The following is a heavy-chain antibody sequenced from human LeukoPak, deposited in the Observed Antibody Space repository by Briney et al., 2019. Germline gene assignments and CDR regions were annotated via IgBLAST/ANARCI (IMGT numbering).Heavy chain of an antibody. Sequence: GASVKVSCKVSGYTLTELSMHWVRQAPGKGLDWMGGFDPEDGETIYAQKFQGRVTMTEDTSTDTAYMELSSLRSEDTAVYYCATGHRIAVAGTGDYWGQGTLVTVSS. J-gene: IGHJ4*02. D-gene: IGHD6-19*01. CDR3: ATGHRIAVAGTGDY. CDR1: GYTLTELS. CDR2: FDPEDGET. V-gene: IGHV1-24*01.